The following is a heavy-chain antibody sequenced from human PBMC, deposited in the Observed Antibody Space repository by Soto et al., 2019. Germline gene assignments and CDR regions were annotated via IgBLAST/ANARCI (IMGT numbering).Heavy chain of an antibody. V-gene: IGHV1-69*04. CDR2: IIPILGIA. CDR3: ARDPGYCSGGSCYGY. J-gene: IGHJ4*02. CDR1: GGTFSSYT. Sequence: SVKVSCKASGGTFSSYTISWVRQAPGQGLEWMGRIIPILGIANYAQKFQGRVTITADKSTSTAYMELSSLRSEDTAVYYCARDPGYCSGGSCYGYWGQGTLVTVSS. D-gene: IGHD2-15*01.